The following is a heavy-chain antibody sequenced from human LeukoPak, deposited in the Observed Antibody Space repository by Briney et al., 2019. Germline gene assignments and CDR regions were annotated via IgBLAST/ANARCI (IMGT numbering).Heavy chain of an antibody. J-gene: IGHJ3*02. CDR1: GYTFTGYY. CDR2: ISAYNGNT. D-gene: IGHD3-10*01. CDR3: ASYGRKGIDAFDI. Sequence: ASVKVSCKASGYTFTGYYMHWVRQAPGQGLEWMGWISAYNGNTNYAQKLQGRVTMTTDTSTSTAYMELRSLRSDDTAVYYCASYGRKGIDAFDIWGQGTMATVSS. V-gene: IGHV1-18*04.